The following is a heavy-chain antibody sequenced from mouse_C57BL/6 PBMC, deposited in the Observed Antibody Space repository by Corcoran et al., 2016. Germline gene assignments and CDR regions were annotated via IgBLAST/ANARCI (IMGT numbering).Heavy chain of an antibody. D-gene: IGHD4-1*01. Sequence: DVQLQESGPGLVKPSQSLSLTCSVTGYSITSGYYWNWIRQFPGNKLEWMGYISYDGSNNYNPSLKNRISITRDTSKNQFFLKLNSVTTEDTATYYCAREGTGTAWFAYWGQGTLVTVSA. CDR3: AREGTGTAWFAY. CDR1: GYSITSGYY. CDR2: ISYDGSN. J-gene: IGHJ3*01. V-gene: IGHV3-6*01.